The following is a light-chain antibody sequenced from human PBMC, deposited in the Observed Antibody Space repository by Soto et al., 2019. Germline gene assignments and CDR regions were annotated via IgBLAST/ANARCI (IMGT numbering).Light chain of an antibody. Sequence: QSVLTQPPSASGTPGQRVTISWSGSSSNIGSNTVNWYQQLPGTAPKLLIYSNNQRPSGVPDRFSGSKSGTSASLAISGLQSQDEAEYYCAAWDDSLNGLVFGGGTKVTVL. J-gene: IGLJ2*01. V-gene: IGLV1-44*01. CDR1: SSNIGSNT. CDR3: AAWDDSLNGLV. CDR2: SNN.